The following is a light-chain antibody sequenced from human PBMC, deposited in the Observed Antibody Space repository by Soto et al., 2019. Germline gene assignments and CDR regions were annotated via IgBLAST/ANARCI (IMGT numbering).Light chain of an antibody. CDR2: GAS. J-gene: IGKJ4*01. CDR3: QQTYSDIS. Sequence: PMTQSPSSLSASVGDTVTITCRASRTIKPYVNWFKQKPGEPPRLLIYGASTLHDGVPSRFSGSGSGADFPLTISVLQPEDSASYHCQQTYSDISFGGGTKVDIK. V-gene: IGKV1-39*01. CDR1: RTIKPY.